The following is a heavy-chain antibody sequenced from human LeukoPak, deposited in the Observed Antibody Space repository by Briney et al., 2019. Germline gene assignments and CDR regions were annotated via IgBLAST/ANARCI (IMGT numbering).Heavy chain of an antibody. CDR1: GVSISSGSYY. Sequence: SETLSLTCTVSGVSISSGSYYWSWLRQPPGKGLEWIGYIYYTGSTNYNSSLKSRVTISVDTSKNQFSLNLSSVTAADTAMYYCARAVLATKSEHWFDSWGQGTLVTVSS. D-gene: IGHD2-8*01. V-gene: IGHV4-61*01. CDR3: ARAVLATKSEHWFDS. J-gene: IGHJ5*01. CDR2: IYYTGST.